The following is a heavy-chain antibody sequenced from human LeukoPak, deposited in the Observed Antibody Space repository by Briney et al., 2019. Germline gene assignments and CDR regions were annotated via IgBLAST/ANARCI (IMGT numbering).Heavy chain of an antibody. J-gene: IGHJ4*02. CDR1: GYTFTSYD. V-gene: IGHV1-8*01. CDR3: ARDPHYYDSSGYYYGSFDY. D-gene: IGHD3-22*01. Sequence: EASVKVSCKASGYTFTSYDINWVRQATGQGLEWMGWMNPNSGNTGYAQKFQGRVTMTRNTSISTAYMELSSLRSEDTAVYYCARDPHYYDSSGYYYGSFDYWGQGTLVTVSS. CDR2: MNPNSGNT.